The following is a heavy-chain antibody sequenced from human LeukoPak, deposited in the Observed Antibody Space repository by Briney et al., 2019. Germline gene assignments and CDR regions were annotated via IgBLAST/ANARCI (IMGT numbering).Heavy chain of an antibody. V-gene: IGHV1-18*01. CDR2: ISAYNGKT. D-gene: IGHD4-17*01. CDR1: GYTFTSYG. CDR3: ASTANDYGDYWAFDI. J-gene: IGHJ3*02. Sequence: ASVKVSCKASGYTFTSYGISWVRQAPGQGLEWMGWISAYNGKTNYAQKLQGRVTMTTDTSTSTAYMELRSLRSDDTAVYYCASTANDYGDYWAFDIWGQGTMVTVSS.